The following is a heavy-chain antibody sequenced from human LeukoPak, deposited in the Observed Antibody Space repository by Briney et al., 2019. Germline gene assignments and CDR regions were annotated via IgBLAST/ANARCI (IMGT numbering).Heavy chain of an antibody. CDR3: AREIMVRRVSYSVGFDY. D-gene: IGHD1-26*01. Sequence: GGSLRLSCAASGFTLNSYYMSWVRQAPGKGLEWVSVIYSGGSTYYADSVKGRFTISRDNSKNTLYLQMNSLRAEDTAVYYCAREIMVRRVSYSVGFDYWGQGTLVTVSS. CDR1: GFTLNSYY. V-gene: IGHV3-53*01. CDR2: IYSGGST. J-gene: IGHJ4*02.